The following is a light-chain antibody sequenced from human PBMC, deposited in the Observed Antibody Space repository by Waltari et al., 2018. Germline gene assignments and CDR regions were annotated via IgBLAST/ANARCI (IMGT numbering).Light chain of an antibody. V-gene: IGLV3-19*01. CDR3: NSRDSGGDRVV. CDR1: RLRIYY. J-gene: IGLJ2*01. Sequence: SSELTQAPAVSVALGQTGRIPCQGARLRIYYVGGDQQKPGQAPVLVIYDKNNRPSGIPDRFSGSTSGDTASLTITGAQAEDEADYYCNSRDSGGDRVVFGGGTQLTVL. CDR2: DKN.